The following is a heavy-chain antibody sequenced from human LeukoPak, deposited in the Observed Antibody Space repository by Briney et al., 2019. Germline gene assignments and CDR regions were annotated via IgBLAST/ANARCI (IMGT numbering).Heavy chain of an antibody. D-gene: IGHD6-13*01. V-gene: IGHV4-4*07. CDR3: ARTLAVADSPDFDS. Sequence: PSETLSPTCTVSGGSISNYWSWIRQPAGKGLEWIGRIYTSGSTNYNPSLKSRVTMSVDTSKNQFSLKLSSVTAADTAVYYCARTLAVADSPDFDSWGQGTLVTVSS. J-gene: IGHJ4*02. CDR2: IYTSGST. CDR1: GGSISNY.